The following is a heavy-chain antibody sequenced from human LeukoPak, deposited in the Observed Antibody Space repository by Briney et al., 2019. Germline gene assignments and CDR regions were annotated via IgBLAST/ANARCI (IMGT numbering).Heavy chain of an antibody. CDR2: INPNNGGT. J-gene: IGHJ1*01. D-gene: IGHD4-17*01. V-gene: IGHV1-2*02. Sequence: ASVNVSCKTSGYTFTDYYMHWVRQAPGQGLEWMGWINPNNGGTKFAQKFQDRVTMTTDTSVSTAYMELSRLRSDDTAVYYCALLLHDQGDHWRLGSLVTVSS. CDR1: GYTFTDYY. CDR3: ALLLHDQGDH.